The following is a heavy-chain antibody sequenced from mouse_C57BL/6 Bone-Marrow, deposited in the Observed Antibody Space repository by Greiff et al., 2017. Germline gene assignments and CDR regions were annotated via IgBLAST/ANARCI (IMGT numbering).Heavy chain of an antibody. CDR3: AISTMVTTGYFDY. CDR2: ISSGSSTI. Sequence: EVKVVESGGGLVKPGGSLKLSCAASGFTFSDYGMHWVRQALEKGLEWVAYISSGSSTIYYADTVKGRFTISRDNAKNTLFLQMTSLRSEDTAMYYCAISTMVTTGYFDYWGQGTTLTVSS. CDR1: GFTFSDYG. J-gene: IGHJ2*01. D-gene: IGHD2-2*01. V-gene: IGHV5-17*01.